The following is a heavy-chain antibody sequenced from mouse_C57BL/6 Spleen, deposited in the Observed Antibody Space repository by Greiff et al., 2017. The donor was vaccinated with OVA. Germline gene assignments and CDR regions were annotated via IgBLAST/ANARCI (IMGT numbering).Heavy chain of an antibody. Sequence: VQLKESGAELVKPGASVKLSCTASGFNIKDYYMHWVKQRTEQGLEWIGRIDPEDGETKYAPKFPGKATITADTSSNTAYLQLSSLTSEDTAVYYCASRPSNGAWFAYWGQGTLVTVSA. CDR1: GFNIKDYY. V-gene: IGHV14-2*01. CDR2: IDPEDGET. J-gene: IGHJ3*01. D-gene: IGHD4-1*01. CDR3: ASRPSNGAWFAY.